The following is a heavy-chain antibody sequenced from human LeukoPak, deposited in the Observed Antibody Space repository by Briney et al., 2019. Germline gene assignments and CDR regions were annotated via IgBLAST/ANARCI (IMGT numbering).Heavy chain of an antibody. J-gene: IGHJ3*02. Sequence: GGSLRLSCAASGFTCSSYWMSWVRRAPGKGLEWVANIKQDGSEKYYVDSVKGRFTISRDNAKNSLYLQMNSLRAEDTAVYYCARENDPYSSSWYGAFDIWGQGTMVTVSS. CDR3: ARENDPYSSSWYGAFDI. CDR1: GFTCSSYW. D-gene: IGHD6-13*01. V-gene: IGHV3-7*01. CDR2: IKQDGSEK.